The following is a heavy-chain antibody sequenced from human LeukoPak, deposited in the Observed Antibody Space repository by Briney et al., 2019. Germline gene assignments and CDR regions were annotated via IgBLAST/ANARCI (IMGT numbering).Heavy chain of an antibody. D-gene: IGHD3-10*01. CDR2: ITDSAGDT. CDR3: AKGSRSSLPYYIDV. Sequence: GGSLRLSCAASGFSFNNYAMSWVRQAPGKGLEWVSAITDSAGDTYHADSVKGRFTISSDNSRNTLYLQMNSLRVEDSAVYHCAKGSRSSLPYYIDVSDRGSLVTVSS. J-gene: IGHJ4*02. V-gene: IGHV3-23*01. CDR1: GFSFNNYA.